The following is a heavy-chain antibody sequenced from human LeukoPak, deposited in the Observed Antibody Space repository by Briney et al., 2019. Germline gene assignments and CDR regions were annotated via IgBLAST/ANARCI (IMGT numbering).Heavy chain of an antibody. J-gene: IGHJ6*02. CDR2: IYHSGST. CDR1: GGSISSGGYY. Sequence: SETLSLTCTVSGGSISSGGYYWSWIRQHPGKGLEWIGYIYHSGSTYYNPSLKSRVTISVDRSKNQFSLKLSSVTAADTAVYYCARDYYDDYYYGMDVWGQGTTVTVSS. D-gene: IGHD3-22*01. CDR3: ARDYYDDYYYGMDV. V-gene: IGHV4-30-2*01.